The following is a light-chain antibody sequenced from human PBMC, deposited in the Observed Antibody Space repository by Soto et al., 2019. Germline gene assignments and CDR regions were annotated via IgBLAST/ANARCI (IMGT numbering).Light chain of an antibody. CDR3: QQYSDWRPQ. CDR2: GAS. J-gene: IGKJ1*01. V-gene: IGKV3D-20*02. Sequence: EIVMTQSPATLSVSPGERATLSCRASQSVANSHVAWYQQRRGLPPRLLIYGASNRATGIPDRFSGSGSGADFALTISRLEPEDFAVYFCQQYSDWRPQFGQGTKVDIK. CDR1: QSVANSH.